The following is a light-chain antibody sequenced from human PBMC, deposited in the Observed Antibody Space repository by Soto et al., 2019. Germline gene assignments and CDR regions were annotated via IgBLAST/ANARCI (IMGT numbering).Light chain of an antibody. CDR1: QSVNGNY. Sequence: EIVLTQSPGTLSLSPGERATLSCRASQSVNGNYLTWYQQKPGQAPRLLIYGASTRATGTPDRFSGSGAGRVFTVTISRLEPEDFAVYYCQQYGSSFRYTFGQGTKLEI. J-gene: IGKJ2*01. CDR3: QQYGSSFRYT. CDR2: GAS. V-gene: IGKV3-20*01.